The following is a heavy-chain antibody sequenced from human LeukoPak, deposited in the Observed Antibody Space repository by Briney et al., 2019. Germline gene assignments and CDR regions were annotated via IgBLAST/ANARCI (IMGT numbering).Heavy chain of an antibody. J-gene: IGHJ6*03. CDR1: GGSISSYY. CDR2: IYTSGST. V-gene: IGHV4-4*07. CDR3: ARVCAVRGHYYYYMDV. D-gene: IGHD3-10*01. Sequence: SETLSLTCTVSGGSISSYYWSWIRQPAGKGLEWIGRIYTSGSTNYNPSLKSRVTMSVDTSKNQFSLKLSSVTAADTAVCYCARVCAVRGHYYYYMDVWGKGTTVTISS.